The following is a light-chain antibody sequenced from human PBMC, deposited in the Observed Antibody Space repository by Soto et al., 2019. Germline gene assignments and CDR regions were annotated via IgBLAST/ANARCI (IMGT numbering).Light chain of an antibody. V-gene: IGKV1-39*01. CDR3: QQSYGSPYT. Sequence: DIQMTQSPSSLAASVGDAVTITCRARQTINSYLNWYQQRPGKAPKLLICVASTLQSGVPLRFSGSGFGTDFTLTITSVQPEDFATYYCQQSYGSPYTFGQGTKLEIK. CDR2: VAS. J-gene: IGKJ2*01. CDR1: QTINSY.